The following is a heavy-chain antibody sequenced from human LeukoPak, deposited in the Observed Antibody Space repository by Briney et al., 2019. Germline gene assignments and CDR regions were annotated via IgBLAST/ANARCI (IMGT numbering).Heavy chain of an antibody. J-gene: IGHJ4*02. CDR3: ARDHGDQRSRDFDY. CDR1: GYTFTGYY. D-gene: IGHD4-17*01. V-gene: IGHV1-2*02. Sequence: VASVKVSCKTSGYTFTGYYIHWVRQAPGQGLEWMGWINPNSGDTNYPQKFQGRVTMTRDTSISTAYMELSRLRSGDTAVYYCARDHGDQRSRDFDYWGQGTLVTVSS. CDR2: INPNSGDT.